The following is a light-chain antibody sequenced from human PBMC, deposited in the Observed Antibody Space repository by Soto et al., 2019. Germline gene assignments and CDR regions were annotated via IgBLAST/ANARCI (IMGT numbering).Light chain of an antibody. Sequence: EIVLTQSPSTLSLSPGERATLSCRASQSVSSYLAWYQQKPGQAPRLLIYDASNRATGIPARFSGSGSGTAFTLTIRRLEPEDFAVYYRQQRCNSSTFGQGTKVEIK. V-gene: IGKV3-11*01. CDR2: DAS. CDR1: QSVSSY. J-gene: IGKJ1*01. CDR3: QQRCNSST.